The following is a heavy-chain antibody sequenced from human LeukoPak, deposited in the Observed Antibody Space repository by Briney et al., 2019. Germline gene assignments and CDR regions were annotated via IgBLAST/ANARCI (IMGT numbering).Heavy chain of an antibody. J-gene: IGHJ4*02. CDR3: ARDQAYSFDY. Sequence: HTGGSLRLSCAASGFTFSAYSMNWVRQAPEKGLEWVSYIGSSSRPIYYADSVKGRFTISRDNAKNSLYLQMDSLRAEDTAVYYCARDQAYSFDYWGQGTLVTVSS. CDR2: IGSSSRPI. CDR1: GFTFSAYS. V-gene: IGHV3-48*01. D-gene: IGHD4-11*01.